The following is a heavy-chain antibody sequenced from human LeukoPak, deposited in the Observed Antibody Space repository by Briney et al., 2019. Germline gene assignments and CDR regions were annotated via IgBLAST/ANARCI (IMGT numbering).Heavy chain of an antibody. Sequence: ASVKVSCKASGYTFTSYAMHWVRQAPGQRLEWLGWINAGNGNTKYSQKFQGRVTITRDTSTSTVYMELRSLRSEDTAVYYCARDPRGDGYNPDYWGQGTLVTVSS. V-gene: IGHV1-3*01. J-gene: IGHJ4*02. D-gene: IGHD5-24*01. CDR1: GYTFTSYA. CDR2: INAGNGNT. CDR3: ARDPRGDGYNPDY.